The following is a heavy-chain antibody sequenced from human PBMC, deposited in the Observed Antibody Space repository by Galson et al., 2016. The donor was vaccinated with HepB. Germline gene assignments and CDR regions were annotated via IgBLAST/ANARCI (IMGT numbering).Heavy chain of an antibody. D-gene: IGHD4-11*01. CDR1: DFTFSSYG. CDR2: IWNDGTKK. Sequence: SLRLSCAASDFTFSSYGMHWVRQAPGKGLEWLALIWNDGTKKDYADSVKGRFTISRDNSKNMLYLQMSSLRVEDSALYYCAKGTTRLGDNWGQGILVTVSS. CDR3: AKGTTRLGDN. V-gene: IGHV3-33*06. J-gene: IGHJ4*02.